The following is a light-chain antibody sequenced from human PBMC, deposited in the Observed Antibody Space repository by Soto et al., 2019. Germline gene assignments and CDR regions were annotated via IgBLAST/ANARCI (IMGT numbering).Light chain of an antibody. Sequence: EIVLTQSPVTLSLSPGERATLSCRASQNVSSLYLVWYQQKPGQAPRLLIYGASSRATGIPDRFSGSGSGTDFILTISTLDPEDSAVYYCQQYGTSLFTFGPGTKVDIK. J-gene: IGKJ3*01. CDR1: QNVSSLY. CDR2: GAS. V-gene: IGKV3-20*01. CDR3: QQYGTSLFT.